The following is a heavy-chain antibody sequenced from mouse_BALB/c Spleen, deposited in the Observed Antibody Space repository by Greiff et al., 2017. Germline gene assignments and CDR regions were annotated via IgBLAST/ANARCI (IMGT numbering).Heavy chain of an antibody. CDR1: GFTFSDYY. CDR2: ISDGGSYT. D-gene: IGHD2-4*01. CDR3: ARGDYYDYYGYAMDY. V-gene: IGHV5-4*02. J-gene: IGHJ4*01. Sequence: EVQLVESGGGLVKPGGSLKLSCAASGFTFSDYYMYWVRQTPEKRLEWVATISDGGSYTYYPDSVQGRFTISRDNAKNNLYLQMSSLKSEDTAMYYCARGDYYDYYGYAMDYWGQGTSVTVSS.